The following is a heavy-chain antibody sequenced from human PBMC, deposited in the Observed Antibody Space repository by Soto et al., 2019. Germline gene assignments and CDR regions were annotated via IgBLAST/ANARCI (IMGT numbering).Heavy chain of an antibody. D-gene: IGHD6-13*01. J-gene: IGHJ5*02. CDR2: ISAYNGNT. Sequence: GASVKVSCKASGYTFTSYVIGWVRQAPGQGLEWMGWISAYNGNTNYAQKLQGRVTMTTDTSTSTAYMELRSLRSDDTAVYYCARTAIAAEYNWFDPWGQGTLVTVSS. V-gene: IGHV1-18*01. CDR1: GYTFTSYV. CDR3: ARTAIAAEYNWFDP.